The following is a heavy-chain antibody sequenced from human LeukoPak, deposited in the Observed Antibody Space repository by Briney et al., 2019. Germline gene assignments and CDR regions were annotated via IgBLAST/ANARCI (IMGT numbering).Heavy chain of an antibody. CDR2: INPNSGGT. CDR1: EYTFTSYY. CDR3: ARDTELAVSGTFALHPKFDY. J-gene: IGHJ4*02. D-gene: IGHD6-19*01. Sequence: GASVKVSCKASEYTFTSYYMHWVRQAPGQGLEWVGWINPNSGGTSYAQKFQGRVTMTRDTSISTAYMELSRLRSDDTAVYYCARDTELAVSGTFALHPKFDYWGQGTLVTVSS. V-gene: IGHV1-2*02.